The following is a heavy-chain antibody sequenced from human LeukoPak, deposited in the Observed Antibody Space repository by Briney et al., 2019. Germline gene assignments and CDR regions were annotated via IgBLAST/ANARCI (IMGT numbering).Heavy chain of an antibody. CDR3: ARGYYYDSSDDAFDI. V-gene: IGHV3-13*04. Sequence: GGSLRLSCAASGFTFSSYDMHWVRQATGKGLEVVSAIGTAGDTYYPGSVKGRFTISRENAKTSLYLQMNSLRAGDTAVYYCARGYYYDSSDDAFDIWGQGTMVTVSS. CDR1: GFTFSSYD. CDR2: IGTAGDT. J-gene: IGHJ3*02. D-gene: IGHD3-22*01.